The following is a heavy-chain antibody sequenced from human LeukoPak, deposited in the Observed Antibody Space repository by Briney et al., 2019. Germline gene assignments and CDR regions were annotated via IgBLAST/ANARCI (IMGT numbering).Heavy chain of an antibody. J-gene: IGHJ4*02. Sequence: PGGSLRLSCAACGFTFDDYGMSWVRQAPGKGLEWVSGINWNGGSTGYADSVKGRFTISRDNAKNSLYLQMNSLRAEDTALYYCAMLRGIAAAGRGGWGQGTLVTVSS. CDR3: AMLRGIAAAGRGG. CDR1: GFTFDDYG. CDR2: INWNGGST. V-gene: IGHV3-20*04. D-gene: IGHD6-13*01.